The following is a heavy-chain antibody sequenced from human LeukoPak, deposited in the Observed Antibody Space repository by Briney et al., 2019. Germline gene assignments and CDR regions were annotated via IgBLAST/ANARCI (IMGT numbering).Heavy chain of an antibody. CDR1: GFTFDDYG. D-gene: IGHD3-16*02. CDR2: INWSGAGT. CDR3: ARSQSFVLYVWGSYRYDALDI. J-gene: IGHJ3*02. Sequence: RPGGSLRLSCAASGFTFDDYGMSWVRQAPGKGLEWVSGINWSGAGTVYAESVKGRFTISRDNAKNSLYLQMNILRAEDTAVYYCARSQSFVLYVWGSYRYDALDIWGQGTMVTVSS. V-gene: IGHV3-20*04.